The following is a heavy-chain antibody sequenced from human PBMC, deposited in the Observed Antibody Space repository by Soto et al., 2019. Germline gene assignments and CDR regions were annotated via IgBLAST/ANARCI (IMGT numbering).Heavy chain of an antibody. CDR3: ARDRTLLGYSSSEGFDP. CDR1: GCTLSSYA. CDR2: IIPIFGTA. Sequence: SVKVSCKASGCTLSSYAISWVRQAPGQGLEWMGGIIPIFGTANYAQKFQGRVTITADESTSTAYMELSSLRSEDTAVYYCARDRTLLGYSSSEGFDPWGQGTLVTVSS. D-gene: IGHD6-6*01. V-gene: IGHV1-69*13. J-gene: IGHJ5*02.